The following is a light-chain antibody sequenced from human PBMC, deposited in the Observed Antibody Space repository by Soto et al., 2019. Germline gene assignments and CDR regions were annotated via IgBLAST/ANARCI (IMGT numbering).Light chain of an antibody. J-gene: IGLJ3*02. CDR2: DVN. CDR3: CSYAGKSTYTWV. CDR1: ISDVLGYDY. V-gene: IGLV2-11*01. Sequence: QSLLTQPRSVSGSPGRSVTISCTGTISDVLGYDYVSWYQQHPGKAPKLLIYDVNKRPSGVPDRFSGSKSGNTASLTVSGVQAEDEADYYCCSYAGKSTYTWVFGGGTKVTVL.